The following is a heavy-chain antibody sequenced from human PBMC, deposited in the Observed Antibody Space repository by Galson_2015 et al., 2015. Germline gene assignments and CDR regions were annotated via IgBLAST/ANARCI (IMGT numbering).Heavy chain of an antibody. Sequence: SVKVSCKASGYTFTSYDINWVRQATGQGLEWMGWMNPNSGNTGYAQKFQGRVTMTRNTSISTAYMELSSLRSEDTAVYYCARVYGIAARHYYYYYGMDVWGQGTTVTVSS. CDR3: ARVYGIAARHYYYYYGMDV. CDR2: MNPNSGNT. J-gene: IGHJ6*02. CDR1: GYTFTSYD. D-gene: IGHD6-6*01. V-gene: IGHV1-8*01.